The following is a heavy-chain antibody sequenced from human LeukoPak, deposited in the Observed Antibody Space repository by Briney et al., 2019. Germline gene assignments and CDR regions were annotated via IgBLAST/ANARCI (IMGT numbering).Heavy chain of an antibody. CDR1: GFTVSSNY. CDR2: IYSGGST. V-gene: IGHV3-66*02. J-gene: IGHJ4*02. Sequence: PGGSLRLSCAASGFTVSSNYMSWVRQAPGKGLEWASVIYSGGSTYYADSVKGRFTISRDNSKNTLYLQMNSLRAEDTAVYYCARVFSGTFDYWGQGTLVTVSS. CDR3: ARVFSGTFDY. D-gene: IGHD1-1*01.